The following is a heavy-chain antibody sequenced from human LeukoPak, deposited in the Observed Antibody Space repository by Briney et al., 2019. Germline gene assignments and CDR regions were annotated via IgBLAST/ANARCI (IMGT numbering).Heavy chain of an antibody. CDR3: AKDPDYGDYLYYFDY. V-gene: IGHV3-23*01. Sequence: PGGSLRLSCAASGFTFSSYAMSWVRPAPGKGLEWVSAISGSGGSTYYADSVKGRFTISRDNSKNTLYLQMNSLRAEDTAVHYCAKDPDYGDYLYYFDYWGQGTLVTVSS. CDR2: ISGSGGST. D-gene: IGHD4-17*01. CDR1: GFTFSSYA. J-gene: IGHJ4*02.